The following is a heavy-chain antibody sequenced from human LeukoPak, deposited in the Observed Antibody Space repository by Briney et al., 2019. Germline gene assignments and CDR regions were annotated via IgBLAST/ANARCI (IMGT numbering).Heavy chain of an antibody. Sequence: PGGSLRLSCAASGFTFNSYGMHWVRQAPGKGLEWVAFIRYDGSNKYYADSVKGRFTIPRDSSKNTLYLQMNSLRAEDTAVYYCAKDLTYYYGSGKSSWGQGTLVTVSS. CDR1: GFTFNSYG. V-gene: IGHV3-30*02. D-gene: IGHD3-10*01. CDR2: IRYDGSNK. CDR3: AKDLTYYYGSGKSS. J-gene: IGHJ4*02.